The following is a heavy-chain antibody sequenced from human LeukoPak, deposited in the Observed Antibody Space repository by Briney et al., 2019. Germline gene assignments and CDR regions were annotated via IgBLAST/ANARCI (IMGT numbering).Heavy chain of an antibody. D-gene: IGHD3-22*01. CDR2: IYTSGST. CDR3: ARGHWSSGYEYYFDY. CDR1: GGSISSGSYY. Sequence: PSQTLSLTCTVSGGSISSGSYYWSWIRQPAGKGLEWIGRIYTSGSTNYNPSLKSRVTISVDTSKNQFSLKLSSVTAADTAVYYCARGHWSSGYEYYFDYWGQGTLVTVSS. J-gene: IGHJ4*02. V-gene: IGHV4-61*02.